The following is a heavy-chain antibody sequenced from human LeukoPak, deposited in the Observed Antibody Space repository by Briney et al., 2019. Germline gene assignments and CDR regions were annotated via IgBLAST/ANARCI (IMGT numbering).Heavy chain of an antibody. D-gene: IGHD3-10*01. CDR3: ARHGRGITMVRGVWKGPYYFDY. Sequence: GTLRLSCAVSGFTFSSYGMSWIRQPPGKGLEWIGSIYYSGSTYYNPSLKSRVTISVDTSKNQFSLKLSSVTAADTAVYYCARHGRGITMVRGVWKGPYYFDYWGQGTLVTVSS. CDR2: IYYSGST. CDR1: GFTFSSYG. V-gene: IGHV4-39*01. J-gene: IGHJ4*02.